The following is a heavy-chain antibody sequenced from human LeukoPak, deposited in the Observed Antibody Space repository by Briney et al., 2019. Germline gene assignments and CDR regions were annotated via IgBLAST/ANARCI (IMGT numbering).Heavy chain of an antibody. V-gene: IGHV3-30*04. Sequence: GGSLRLSCAASGFTFSSYAMHWVRQAPGKGLEWVAVISNDGSNKYYADSVKGRFTISRDNSKNTLYLQMNSLRAEDTAVYYCARDSRPGYCSGGSCWDYYYYMDVWGKGTTVTISS. CDR2: ISNDGSNK. D-gene: IGHD2-15*01. CDR1: GFTFSSYA. CDR3: ARDSRPGYCSGGSCWDYYYYMDV. J-gene: IGHJ6*03.